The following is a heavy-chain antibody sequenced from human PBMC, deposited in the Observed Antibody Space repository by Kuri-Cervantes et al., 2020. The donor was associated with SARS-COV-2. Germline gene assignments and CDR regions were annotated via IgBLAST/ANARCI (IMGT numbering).Heavy chain of an antibody. CDR3: ARGHKWELPVTGSGGMDV. CDR1: GFTFNGYT. D-gene: IGHD1-26*01. Sequence: GGSLRLSCATSGFTFNGYTMHWVRQAPGKGLEWVSSISIRSSYIYYADSVKGRFTISRDNAKNSLYLQMNSLRAEDTAVYYCARGHKWELPVTGSGGMDVWGQGTTVTVSS. J-gene: IGHJ6*02. CDR2: ISIRSSYI. V-gene: IGHV3-21*01.